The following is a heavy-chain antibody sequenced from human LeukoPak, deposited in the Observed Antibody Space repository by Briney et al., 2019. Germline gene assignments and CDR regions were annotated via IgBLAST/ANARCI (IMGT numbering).Heavy chain of an antibody. CDR1: GGSISSYY. CDR3: ARLKHYYYGMDV. CDR2: IYTSGST. J-gene: IGHJ6*02. V-gene: IGHV4-4*07. Sequence: SETLSLTCTVSGGSISSYYWYWIRQPAGMGLEWIGRIYTSGSTNYNPSLKSRVTMSVDTSKKQFSLRLSSVTAADTAVYYCARLKHYYYGMDVWGQGTTVTVSS.